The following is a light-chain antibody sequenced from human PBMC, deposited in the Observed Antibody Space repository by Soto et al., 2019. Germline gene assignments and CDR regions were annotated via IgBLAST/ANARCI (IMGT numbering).Light chain of an antibody. CDR1: SSDVGGYNY. V-gene: IGLV2-14*01. J-gene: IGLJ2*01. CDR3: SSYTSSSTLV. Sequence: QSALTQPASVSGSPGQSITISCTGTSSDVGGYNYVSWYQHHPGKAPKLMIYEVSNRPSGVSNRFSGSKSGNTASLTISGLQAEDEADYYCSSYTSSSTLVFGGGT. CDR2: EVS.